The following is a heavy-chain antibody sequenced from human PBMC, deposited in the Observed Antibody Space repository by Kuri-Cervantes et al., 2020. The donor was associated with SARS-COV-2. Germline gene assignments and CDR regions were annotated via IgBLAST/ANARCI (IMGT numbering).Heavy chain of an antibody. CDR2: IDSSSYYI. D-gene: IGHD5-24*01. CDR1: GFTFSGYS. V-gene: IGHV3-21*01. CDR3: AKSFDPYNSLSGDYFDY. J-gene: IGHJ4*02. Sequence: GESLKISCAASGFTFSGYSMNWIRQAPGEGLEWVASIDSSSYYIYHADSVKGRLTISRDNAKTSLYLQMNSLKPEDTAVYYCAKSFDPYNSLSGDYFDYWGQGTLVTVSS.